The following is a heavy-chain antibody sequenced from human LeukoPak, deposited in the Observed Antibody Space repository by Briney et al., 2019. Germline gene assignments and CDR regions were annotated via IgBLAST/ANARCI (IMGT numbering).Heavy chain of an antibody. CDR3: ATGGHYFGS. D-gene: IGHD3-16*01. CDR1: GFTASDAW. V-gene: IGHV3-15*01. Sequence: PGGCLRLSCAASGFTASDAWMSWVRQAPGKGLEWVGRIKSKTEGGTTDYAPPVKDRFTISRDDSKNTLYLQMNSLKIEDTALYYCATGGHYFGSWGQGTLVTVSS. J-gene: IGHJ4*02. CDR2: IKSKTEGGTT.